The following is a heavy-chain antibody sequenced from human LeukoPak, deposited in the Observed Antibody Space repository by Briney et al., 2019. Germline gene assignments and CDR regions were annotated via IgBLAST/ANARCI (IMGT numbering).Heavy chain of an antibody. CDR2: ISGSGGST. Sequence: GGSLRLSCAASGFTFSSYAMSWVRQAPGKGLXXVXXISGSGGSTYYADSVKGRFTISRDNSKNTLYLQMNSLRAEDTAVYYCAKYGLYSNYVFDYWGQGTLVTVSS. CDR3: AKYGLYSNYVFDY. J-gene: IGHJ4*02. D-gene: IGHD4-11*01. CDR1: GFTFSSYA. V-gene: IGHV3-23*01.